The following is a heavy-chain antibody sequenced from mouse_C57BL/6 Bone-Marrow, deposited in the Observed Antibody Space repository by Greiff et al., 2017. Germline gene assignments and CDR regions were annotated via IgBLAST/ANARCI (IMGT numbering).Heavy chain of an antibody. CDR3: ERGGWLLRFRFAY. Sequence: QVQLQQPGAELVKPGASVKLSCKASGYTFTSYWMHWVKQRPGQGLEWIGMIHPNSGSTNYNEKFKSKATLTVDKSSSTAYMQLSSLTSEDSAVYYYERGGWLLRFRFAYWGQGTLVTVSA. D-gene: IGHD2-3*01. CDR2: IHPNSGST. J-gene: IGHJ3*01. V-gene: IGHV1-64*01. CDR1: GYTFTSYW.